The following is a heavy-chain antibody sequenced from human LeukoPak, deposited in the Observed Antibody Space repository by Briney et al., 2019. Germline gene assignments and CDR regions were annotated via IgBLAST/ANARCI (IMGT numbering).Heavy chain of an antibody. CDR3: ASSGTYSKIDY. D-gene: IGHD1-26*01. V-gene: IGHV3-66*01. CDR1: EFTVSGNF. Sequence: PGGSLRLSCAASEFTVSGNFMTWVRQAPGKGLEWVSVIYSGGSTYYADSVRGRFTISRDSSKNTLYLQMNSLRAEDTAVYYCASSGTYSKIDYWGQGTLVTVSS. J-gene: IGHJ4*02. CDR2: IYSGGST.